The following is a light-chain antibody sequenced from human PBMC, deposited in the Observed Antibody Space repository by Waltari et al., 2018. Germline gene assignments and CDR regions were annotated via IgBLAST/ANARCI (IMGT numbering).Light chain of an antibody. Sequence: QSALTQPASVSGSPGKSITISCSGTRRDIGKYTYVSWFQQHPGKAPKLMIYDVSNRPSGVSDRFSGSKSGNTASLTISGLQTEDESDYYCTSFTSSNTYVFGTGTKVTVL. CDR2: DVS. V-gene: IGLV2-14*03. CDR3: TSFTSSNTYV. J-gene: IGLJ1*01. CDR1: RRDIGKYTY.